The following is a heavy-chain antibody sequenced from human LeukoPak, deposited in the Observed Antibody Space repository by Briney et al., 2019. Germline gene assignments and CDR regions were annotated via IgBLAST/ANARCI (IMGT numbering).Heavy chain of an antibody. CDR2: INHSGST. Sequence: PSETLSLTCAVYGGSFSGYYWSWIRQPPGKGLEWIGEINHSGSTNYNPSLKSRVTISVDTSKNQFSLKLSSVTAADTAVYYCARRSFRLVGATSYYYYYMDVWGKGTTVTISS. V-gene: IGHV4-34*01. CDR1: GGSFSGYY. J-gene: IGHJ6*03. CDR3: ARRSFRLVGATSYYYYYMDV. D-gene: IGHD1-26*01.